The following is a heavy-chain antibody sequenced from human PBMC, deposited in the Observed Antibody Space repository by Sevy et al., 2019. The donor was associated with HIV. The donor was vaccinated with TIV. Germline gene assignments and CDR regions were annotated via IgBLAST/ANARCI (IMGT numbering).Heavy chain of an antibody. J-gene: IGHJ4*02. CDR1: GFTFSSYA. V-gene: IGHV3-23*01. D-gene: IGHD6-13*01. CDR3: AKDREAPPYAAACTVSWGDYFDY. CDR2: ISGSGGST. Sequence: GGSLRLSCAASGFTFSSYAMSWVRQAPGKGLEWVSAISGSGGSTYYADSVKGRFTISRDNSKNTLYLQMNSLRAEDTAVYYCAKDREAPPYAAACTVSWGDYFDYWGQGTLVTVSS.